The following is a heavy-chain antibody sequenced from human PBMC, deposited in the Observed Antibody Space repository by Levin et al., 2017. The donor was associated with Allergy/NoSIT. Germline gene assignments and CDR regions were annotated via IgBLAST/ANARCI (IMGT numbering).Heavy chain of an antibody. D-gene: IGHD2-21*01. CDR1: GYTFTTYY. J-gene: IGHJ3*02. Sequence: ASVKVSCKASGYTFTTYYIHWVRQAPGQGLEWMPGQGLEWMGVIHPSGGGTTYAQKFQGRVTVTRDTSTSTVYLELSSLRSEDTAVYYCARSYSVVDAFDSWGQGTLVTVSS. CDR3: ARSYSVVDAFDS. CDR2: IHPSGGGT. V-gene: IGHV1-46*01.